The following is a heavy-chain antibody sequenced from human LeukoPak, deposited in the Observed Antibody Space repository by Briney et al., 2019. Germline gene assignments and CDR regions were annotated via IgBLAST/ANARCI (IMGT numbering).Heavy chain of an antibody. V-gene: IGHV1-2*02. Sequence: GASVKPSYNGSGYIFTGYYMHWVRQAPGQGLEWMGWINANSGTTNYAQKFQGRVTVTRDTSISTAYMELSRLESDDTAVYYCARDLMTTPTWDFAYCGAGALVTVAS. CDR3: ARDLMTTPTWDFAY. CDR1: GYIFTGYY. CDR2: INANSGTT. D-gene: IGHD3-16*01. J-gene: IGHJ4*02.